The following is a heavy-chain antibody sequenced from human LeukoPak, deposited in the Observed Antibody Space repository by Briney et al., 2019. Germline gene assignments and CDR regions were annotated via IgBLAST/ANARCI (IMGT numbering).Heavy chain of an antibody. Sequence: SVKVSCKASGGTFSSYAISWVRQAPGQGLEWMGRIIPILGIANYARKFQGRVTITADKSTSTAYMELSSLRSEDTAVYYCAREESIIAAAPTLDYWGQGTLLTVSS. CDR1: GGTFSSYA. V-gene: IGHV1-69*04. CDR3: AREESIIAAAPTLDY. J-gene: IGHJ4*02. D-gene: IGHD6-13*01. CDR2: IIPILGIA.